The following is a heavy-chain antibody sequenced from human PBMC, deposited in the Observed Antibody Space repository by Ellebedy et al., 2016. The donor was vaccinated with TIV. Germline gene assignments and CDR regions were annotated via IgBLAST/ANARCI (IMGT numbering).Heavy chain of an antibody. D-gene: IGHD3-22*01. Sequence: MPSETLSLTCTVSGGSISSYYWSWIRQPPGKGLEWIGYIYYSGSTNYNPSLKSRVTISVDTSKNQFSLKLSSVTAADTAVYYCARLPYYYDSSGYYGVGWYFDLWGRGTLVTVSS. CDR2: IYYSGST. CDR3: ARLPYYYDSSGYYGVGWYFDL. V-gene: IGHV4-59*08. CDR1: GGSISSYY. J-gene: IGHJ2*01.